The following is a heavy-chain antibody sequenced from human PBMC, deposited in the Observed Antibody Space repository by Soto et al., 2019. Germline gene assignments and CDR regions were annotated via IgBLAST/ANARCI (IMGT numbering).Heavy chain of an antibody. CDR2: ISAYNGNT. CDR3: ARASSSGWAPGAWFDP. Sequence: QVQLVQSGAEVKKPGASVKVSCKASGYTFTSYGISWVRQAPGQGLEWMGGISAYNGNTNYAQKLQGRVTTTTDTSTSTAYMELRSLRSDDTAVYYCARASSSGWAPGAWFDPWGQGTLVTVSS. CDR1: GYTFTSYG. V-gene: IGHV1-18*01. D-gene: IGHD6-19*01. J-gene: IGHJ5*02.